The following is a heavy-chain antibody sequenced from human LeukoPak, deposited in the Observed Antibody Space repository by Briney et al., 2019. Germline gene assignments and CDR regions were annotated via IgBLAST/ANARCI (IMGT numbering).Heavy chain of an antibody. D-gene: IGHD3-3*01. Sequence: GGSLRLSCAASGFTFSSYGMHWVRQAPGKGLEWVAVIWYDGSNKYYADSVKGRFTISRDSSKNTLYLQMNSLRAEDTAVYYCARDRGFWSGYFFDYWGQGTLVTVSS. CDR3: ARDRGFWSGYFFDY. CDR1: GFTFSSYG. V-gene: IGHV3-33*01. CDR2: IWYDGSNK. J-gene: IGHJ4*02.